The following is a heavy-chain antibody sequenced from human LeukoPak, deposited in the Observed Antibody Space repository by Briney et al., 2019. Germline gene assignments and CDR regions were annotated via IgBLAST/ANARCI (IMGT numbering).Heavy chain of an antibody. Sequence: GGSLRLSCAASGFTFSDYNMRWIRQAPGKGLEWVSSISRSGSTKYYADSVKGRFTISRDNSKNTLYVQMNSLRAEDTAVYYCAKLPGYSYGTYYYYTDVWGKGTTVTVSS. V-gene: IGHV3-11*01. J-gene: IGHJ6*03. D-gene: IGHD5-18*01. CDR2: ISRSGSTK. CDR3: AKLPGYSYGTYYYYTDV. CDR1: GFTFSDYN.